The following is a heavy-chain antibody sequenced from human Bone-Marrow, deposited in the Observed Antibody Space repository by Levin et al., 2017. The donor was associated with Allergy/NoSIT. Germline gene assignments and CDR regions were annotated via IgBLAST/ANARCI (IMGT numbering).Heavy chain of an antibody. CDR3: ARVIGSSWYPYYFYGMDV. CDR2: TSFDGRNK. D-gene: IGHD6-13*01. V-gene: IGHV3-30*04. J-gene: IGHJ6*02. CDR1: EFTFSNYA. Sequence: GGSLRLSCAGSEFTFSNYAMHWVRQAPGKGLEWVAVTSFDGRNKYYADSVKGRFTIFRDNSKNTLYVQMNSLRVEDTAVYYCARVIGSSWYPYYFYGMDVWGQGTAVTVSS.